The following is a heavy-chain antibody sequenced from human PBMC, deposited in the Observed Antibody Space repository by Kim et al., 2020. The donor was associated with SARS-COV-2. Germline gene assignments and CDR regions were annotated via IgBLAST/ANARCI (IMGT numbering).Heavy chain of an antibody. D-gene: IGHD3-16*01. CDR3: AKQITSRGTTFEAYFDY. J-gene: IGHJ4*02. CDR2: ISCNSATI. CDR1: GFTFHDYG. Sequence: GGSLRLSCAASGFTFHDYGMHWVRQAPGKGLEWVSCISCNSATIGYADSVKGRFTISRDNANNSLYLQMNSLRAEDTALYYCAKQITSRGTTFEAYFDYWGQGTLVTVSS. V-gene: IGHV3-9*01.